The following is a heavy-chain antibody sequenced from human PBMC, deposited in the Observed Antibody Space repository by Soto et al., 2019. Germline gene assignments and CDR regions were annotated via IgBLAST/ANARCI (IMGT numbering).Heavy chain of an antibody. CDR1: GHTFTSYD. CDR2: MNPNSGNT. J-gene: IGHJ4*02. V-gene: IGHV1-8*01. CDR3: ARGHILRYFDWSTGDY. Sequence: ASVKVSCKASGHTFTSYDINWVRQATGQGLEWMGWMNPNSGNTGYAQKFQGRVTMTRNTSISTAYMELSSLRSEDTAVYYCARGHILRYFDWSTGDYWGQGTLVTVSS. D-gene: IGHD3-9*01.